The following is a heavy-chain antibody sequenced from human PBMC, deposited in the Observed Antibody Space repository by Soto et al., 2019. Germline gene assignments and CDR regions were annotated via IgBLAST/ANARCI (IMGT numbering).Heavy chain of an antibody. J-gene: IGHJ6*03. Sequence: ASVKVSCKASGYTFTSYDINWVRQATGQGLEWMGWMNPNSGNTGYAQKFQGRVTMTRNTSISTAYMELSSLRSEDTAVYYCARWLEPRISSSYYYMAVWGKGTTVTVAS. CDR2: MNPNSGNT. V-gene: IGHV1-8*01. CDR3: ARWLEPRISSSYYYMAV. CDR1: GYTFTSYD. D-gene: IGHD1-1*01.